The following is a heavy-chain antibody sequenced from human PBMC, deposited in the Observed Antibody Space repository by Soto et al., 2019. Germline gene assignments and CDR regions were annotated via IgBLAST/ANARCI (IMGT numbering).Heavy chain of an antibody. Sequence: EVQLVESGGGLVKPGGSLRLSCAASGFTFSSYSMNWVRQAPGKGLEWVSSISSSSSYIYYADSVKGRFTISRDNAKNSLYLQMNSLRAEDTAVYYCARDWRIAAAGNYYYYYYGMDVWGQGTTVTVSS. J-gene: IGHJ6*02. CDR1: GFTFSSYS. CDR2: ISSSSSYI. V-gene: IGHV3-21*01. CDR3: ARDWRIAAAGNYYYYYYGMDV. D-gene: IGHD6-13*01.